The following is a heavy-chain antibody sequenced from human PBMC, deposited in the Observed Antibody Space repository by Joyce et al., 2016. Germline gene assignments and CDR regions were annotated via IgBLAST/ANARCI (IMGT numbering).Heavy chain of an antibody. CDR3: ARVISHSHFDT. V-gene: IGHV5-51*01. J-gene: IGHJ4*02. CDR1: GFSFNGYW. CDR2: IYPGDSST. D-gene: IGHD2-21*01. Sequence: EVQLVQSGAEVQKPGESLKISCKSSGFSFNGYWIAWVRQMPGKGLEWMGNIYPGDSSTRYSPSFQGQVTISADKSINTAYLHWSSLKASDTAIYYCARVISHSHFDTWGQGTLVTVSS.